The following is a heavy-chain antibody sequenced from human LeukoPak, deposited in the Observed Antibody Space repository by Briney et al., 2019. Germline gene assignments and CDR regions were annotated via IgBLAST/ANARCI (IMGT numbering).Heavy chain of an antibody. D-gene: IGHD3-3*01. CDR2: INPNSGAT. V-gene: IGHV1-2*02. CDR1: GYTFTVYY. CDR3: ARGHYDFWSEY. J-gene: IGHJ4*02. Sequence: ASVKVSCKASGYTFTVYYIHWVRQAPGEGLEWMGWINPNSGATNYAQQFQGRVTMTRDTSISTAYMELSRLRSDDTAVYYCARGHYDFWSEYWGQGTLVTVSS.